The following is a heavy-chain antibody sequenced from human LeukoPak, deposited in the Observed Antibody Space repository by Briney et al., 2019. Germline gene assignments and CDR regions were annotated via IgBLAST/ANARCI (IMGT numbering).Heavy chain of an antibody. V-gene: IGHV3-21*06. CDR1: GFTFSNYW. CDR2: ISSSSSYI. J-gene: IGHJ4*02. D-gene: IGHD3-10*01. CDR3: VLWFGESFDY. Sequence: GGSLRLSCAASGFTFSNYWMNWVRQAPGKGLEWVSSISSSSSYIYYADSVKGRFTISRDNAKNSLYLQMNSLRAEDTAVYYCVLWFGESFDYWGQGTLVTVSS.